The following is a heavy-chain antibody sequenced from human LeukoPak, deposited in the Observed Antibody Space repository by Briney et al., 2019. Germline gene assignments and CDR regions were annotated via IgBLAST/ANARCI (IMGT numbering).Heavy chain of an antibody. V-gene: IGHV3-23*01. J-gene: IGHJ5*02. Sequence: PGGSLRLSCSAPGFTFSNYARTWGPQAPGKGLEWVSANSWSDGRTYYSDCVTGRFTISRDNPKNTLYPQMTSLRPDDTAVYYCAKAGYDFWSAYQIDLWGQGTAVTVSS. CDR1: GFTFSNYA. CDR2: NSWSDGRT. D-gene: IGHD3-3*01. CDR3: AKAGYDFWSAYQIDL.